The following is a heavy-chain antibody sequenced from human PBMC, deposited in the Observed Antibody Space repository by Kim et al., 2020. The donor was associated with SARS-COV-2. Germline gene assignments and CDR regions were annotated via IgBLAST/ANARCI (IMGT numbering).Heavy chain of an antibody. CDR3: ATAYSGSYIGAFYI. J-gene: IGHJ3*02. V-gene: IGHV1-24*01. Sequence: YAQKFQGRVTMTEDTSTDTAYMELSSLRSEDTAVYYCATAYSGSYIGAFYIWGQGTMVTVSS. D-gene: IGHD1-26*01.